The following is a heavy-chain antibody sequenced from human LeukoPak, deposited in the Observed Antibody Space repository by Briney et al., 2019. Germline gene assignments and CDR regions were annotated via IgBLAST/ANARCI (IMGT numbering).Heavy chain of an antibody. V-gene: IGHV3-23*01. J-gene: IGHJ4*02. D-gene: IGHD6-13*01. CDR1: GFTFSRYG. CDR2: ISSRVSGISGSGDNT. Sequence: PGGSLRLSCATSGFTFSRYGMHWVRQAPGKGLEWVSGISSRVSGISGSGDNTYYADSVKGRFTISRDNSKNTLFLHMNSLRADDTAVYYCAKGLSSSSWADFDYWGQGTLVTVSS. CDR3: AKGLSSSSWADFDY.